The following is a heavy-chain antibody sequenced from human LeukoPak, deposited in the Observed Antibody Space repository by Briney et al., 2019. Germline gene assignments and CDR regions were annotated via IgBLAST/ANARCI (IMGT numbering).Heavy chain of an antibody. CDR3: ARDKKQAYYMDV. CDR1: GYTFTDYY. CDR2: VDPEDGET. Sequence: GASVKVSCKAFGYTFTDYYIHWVKEAPGKGLEWMGRVDPEDGETTYAEKFQGRVTITADTSTDTAYMELRSLRSDDTAVYYYARDKKQAYYMDVWGKGTTVTVSS. J-gene: IGHJ6*03. D-gene: IGHD6-13*01. V-gene: IGHV1-69-2*01.